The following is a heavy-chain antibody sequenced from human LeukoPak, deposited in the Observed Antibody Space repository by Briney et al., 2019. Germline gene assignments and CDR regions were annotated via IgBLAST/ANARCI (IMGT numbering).Heavy chain of an antibody. D-gene: IGHD3-3*01. CDR3: ARVLQNYYHLDV. V-gene: IGHV4-59*01. CDR1: GGSISSYY. CDR2: IYYSGST. J-gene: IGHJ6*03. Sequence: SKTLSLTCTVSGGSISSYYWSWIRQPPGKGVEWIGYIYYSGSTNYNPSLKSRVTISVDTSKNQFSLKLSSVTAADTAVYYCARVLQNYYHLDVWGKGTTVTVSS.